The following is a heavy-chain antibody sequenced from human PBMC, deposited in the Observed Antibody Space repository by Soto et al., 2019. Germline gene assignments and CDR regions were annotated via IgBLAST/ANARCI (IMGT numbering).Heavy chain of an antibody. Sequence: GGSLRLSCAASGFTFSSYAMHWVRQAPGKGLEWVAVISYDGSNKYYANSVKGRFTISRDNSKNTLYLQMNSLRAEDTAVDYCARLPFGSLGPEDAFDIWGQGTMVTVSS. V-gene: IGHV3-30*04. J-gene: IGHJ3*02. CDR2: ISYDGSNK. D-gene: IGHD3-10*01. CDR3: ARLPFGSLGPEDAFDI. CDR1: GFTFSSYA.